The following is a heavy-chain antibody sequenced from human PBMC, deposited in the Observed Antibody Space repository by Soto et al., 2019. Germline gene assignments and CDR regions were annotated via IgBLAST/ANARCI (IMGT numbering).Heavy chain of an antibody. CDR2: ISSGSSSV. J-gene: IGHJ6*03. D-gene: IGHD6-13*01. V-gene: IGHV3-21*01. Sequence: GGSLRLSCAASGFTFSHFNVNWVRQAPGQGLEWVASISSGSSSVNYAESVKGRFTISRDNARNSLYLQMGSLRAEDTATFYCVSEISQYSSAWSRVDRYYYHMDVWGKGTTVTVSS. CDR3: VSEISQYSSAWSRVDRYYYHMDV. CDR1: GFTFSHFN.